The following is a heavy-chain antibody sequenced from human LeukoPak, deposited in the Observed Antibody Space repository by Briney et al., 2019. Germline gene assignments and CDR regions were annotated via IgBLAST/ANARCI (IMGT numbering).Heavy chain of an antibody. CDR3: ATDRGSSPFDY. CDR2: ISYDGSNK. Sequence: GGSLRLSCAASGFTFSSYAMHWVRQAPGKGLEWVAVISYDGSNKYYADSVKGRFTISRDNSKNTLYLKMNSLRAEDTAVYYCATDRGSSPFDYWGQGTLVTVSS. J-gene: IGHJ4*02. V-gene: IGHV3-30-3*01. CDR1: GFTFSSYA. D-gene: IGHD6-13*01.